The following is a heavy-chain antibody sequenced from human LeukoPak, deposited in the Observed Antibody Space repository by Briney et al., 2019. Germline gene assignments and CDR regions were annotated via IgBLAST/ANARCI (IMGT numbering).Heavy chain of an antibody. J-gene: IGHJ4*02. CDR1: GFTFSSYW. CDR3: TRIAARRSPFDY. CDR2: IKQDGSEK. D-gene: IGHD6-6*01. V-gene: IGHV3-7*01. Sequence: PGGSLRLSCAASGFTFSSYWMSWVRQAPGKGLEWVANIKQDGSEKYYADSVKGRFTISRDNAKNSLYLQMNSLRAEDTAVYYCTRIAARRSPFDYWGQGTLVTVSS.